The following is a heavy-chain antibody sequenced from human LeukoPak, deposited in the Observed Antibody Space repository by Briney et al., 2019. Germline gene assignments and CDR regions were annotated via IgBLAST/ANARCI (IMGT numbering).Heavy chain of an antibody. Sequence: GASVKVSCKASGYTFTGYYMHWVRQAPGQGLEWMGWINPNSGGTNYAQKFQGRVTMTRDTSISTAYMELSSLRSEDTAVYYCARDLYYYDSSGYYYPDDFDIWGQGTMVTVSS. CDR2: INPNSGGT. CDR3: ARDLYYYDSSGYYYPDDFDI. J-gene: IGHJ3*02. V-gene: IGHV1-2*02. CDR1: GYTFTGYY. D-gene: IGHD3-22*01.